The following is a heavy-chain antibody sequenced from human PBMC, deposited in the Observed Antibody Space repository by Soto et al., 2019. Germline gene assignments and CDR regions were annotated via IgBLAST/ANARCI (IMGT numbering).Heavy chain of an antibody. CDR2: ISAYNGNT. J-gene: IGHJ4*02. CDR3: ARDETGLYTDY. CDR1: GDTFTSYG. Sequence: ASVKVSCTASGDTFTSYGISWVRQAPGQGLEWMGWISAYNGNTNYAQKLQGRVTMTTDTSTSTAYMELRSLRSDDTAVYYCARDETGLYTDYWGQGTLVTVSS. V-gene: IGHV1-18*01. D-gene: IGHD3-9*01.